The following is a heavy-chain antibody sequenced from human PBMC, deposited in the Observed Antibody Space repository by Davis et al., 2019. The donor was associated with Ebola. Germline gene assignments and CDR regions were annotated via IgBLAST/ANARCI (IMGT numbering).Heavy chain of an antibody. D-gene: IGHD1-26*01. CDR3: VRDPGTYYYYGMGV. CDR2: IGSSGTI. J-gene: IGHJ6*02. CDR1: GFTFSVYT. Sequence: GESLKISCAASGFTFSVYTMNWVRQAPGQGLEWVSYIGSSGTIYYADSVKGRFTISRDNANNSLYLQMNSLRDEDTAVYYCVRDPGTYYYYGMGVWGQGTTVTVSS. V-gene: IGHV3-48*02.